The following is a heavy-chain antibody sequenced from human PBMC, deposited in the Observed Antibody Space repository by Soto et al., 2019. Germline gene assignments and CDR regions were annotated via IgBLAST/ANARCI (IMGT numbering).Heavy chain of an antibody. CDR1: GDSVTSGSIY. CDR2: IHYTGST. CDR3: ARDRGNFGVVLADFYQYGMDV. V-gene: IGHV4-61*03. J-gene: IGHJ6*02. D-gene: IGHD3-3*01. Sequence: QVQLQESGPGLVKPSETLSLTCTVSGDSVTSGSIYWSWIRQPPGKGLEWIGYIHYTGSTNYNPSLTRRVAISVDTSKNHFSLTLSSVTAADTAVYYCARDRGNFGVVLADFYQYGMDVWGQGTAVTVSS.